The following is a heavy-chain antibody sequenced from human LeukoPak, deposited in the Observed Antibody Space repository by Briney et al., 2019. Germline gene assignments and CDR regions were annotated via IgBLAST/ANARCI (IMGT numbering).Heavy chain of an antibody. CDR1: GFTFRSYG. CDR3: AKDRDSYGFDY. J-gene: IGHJ4*02. Sequence: GGSLILSCAASGFTFRSYGMHWVRQAPGKGLEWVAVISYDGSNQYYADSVKGRFTISTDNSENTLYLQMNSLRAEDTAVYYCAKDRDSYGFDYWGQGTLVTVSS. CDR2: ISYDGSNQ. D-gene: IGHD5-18*01. V-gene: IGHV3-30*18.